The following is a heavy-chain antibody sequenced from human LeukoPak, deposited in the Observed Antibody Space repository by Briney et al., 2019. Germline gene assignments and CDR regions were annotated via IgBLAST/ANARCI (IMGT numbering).Heavy chain of an antibody. CDR3: TREGVYSPDGTSYHRHAFDI. V-gene: IGHV1-69*04. D-gene: IGHD3-16*02. CDR1: GDGFSTDV. J-gene: IGHJ3*02. CDR2: IIPTLNVA. Sequence: SVNVSCKASGDGFSTDVITWVRQAPGQGLEWMGRIIPTLNVANSAQKFKGRVTITADRSTNTAHLELSSLRSEDTAVYYCTREGVYSPDGTSYHRHAFDIWGKGTVVIVSS.